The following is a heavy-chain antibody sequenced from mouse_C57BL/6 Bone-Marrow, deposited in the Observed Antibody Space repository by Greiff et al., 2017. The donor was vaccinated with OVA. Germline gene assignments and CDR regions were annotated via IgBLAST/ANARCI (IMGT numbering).Heavy chain of an antibody. CDR2: IDPSDSET. V-gene: IGHV1-52*01. D-gene: IGHD1-3*01. CDR1: GYTFTSYW. CDR3: ARRSGNYAKDY. J-gene: IGHJ4*01. Sequence: QVQLQQPGAELVRPGSSVKLSCKASGYTFTSYWMHWVKQRPIQGLEWIGNIDPSDSETHYNQKFKDKATLTVDKSSSTAYMQLSSLTSEDSAVYYCARRSGNYAKDYWGQGTSVTVSS.